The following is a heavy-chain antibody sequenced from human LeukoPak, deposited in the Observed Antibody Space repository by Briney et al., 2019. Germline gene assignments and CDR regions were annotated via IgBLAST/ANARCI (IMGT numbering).Heavy chain of an antibody. Sequence: SETLSLTCTVSGGSISSYYWSWIRQPPGKGLEWIGYIYYSGSTNYNLSLKSRVTISVDTPKNQFSLKLSSVTAADTAVYYCARSYSSWYSYFDYWGQGTLVTVSS. CDR2: IYYSGST. J-gene: IGHJ4*02. D-gene: IGHD6-13*01. CDR3: ARSYSSWYSYFDY. V-gene: IGHV4-59*01. CDR1: GGSISSYY.